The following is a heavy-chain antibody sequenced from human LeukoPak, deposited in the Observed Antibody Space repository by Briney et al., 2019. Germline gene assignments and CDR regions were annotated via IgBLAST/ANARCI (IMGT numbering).Heavy chain of an antibody. V-gene: IGHV4-4*02. J-gene: IGHJ4*02. Sequence: SETLSLTCTVSGGSISSSNWWSWLRQSPGKGLERIGEIFHTGTTTYNPSLKSRVVMSIDKSKNQFSLKLSSVTAADTAVYYCARVADYDILTGYYPTYYFDYWGQGTLVTVSS. CDR1: GGSISSSNW. CDR2: IFHTGTT. D-gene: IGHD3-9*01. CDR3: ARVADYDILTGYYPTYYFDY.